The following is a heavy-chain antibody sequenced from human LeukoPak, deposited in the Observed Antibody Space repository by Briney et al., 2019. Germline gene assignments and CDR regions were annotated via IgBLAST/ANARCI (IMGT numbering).Heavy chain of an antibody. CDR2: ISSSGSTI. Sequence: PGGSLRLSCAASGFTFSSYEMSWVRQAPGKGLEWVSYISSSGSTIYYADSVKGRFTISRDNAKNSLYLQMNSLRAEDTAVYYCASVGGSSSWSADYWGQGTLVTVSS. D-gene: IGHD6-13*01. V-gene: IGHV3-48*03. J-gene: IGHJ4*02. CDR1: GFTFSSYE. CDR3: ASVGGSSSWSADY.